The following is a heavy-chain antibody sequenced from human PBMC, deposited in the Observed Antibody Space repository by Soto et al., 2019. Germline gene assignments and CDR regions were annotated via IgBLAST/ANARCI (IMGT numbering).Heavy chain of an antibody. CDR2: ISYDGSNK. Sequence: GGSLRLSCAASGFTFSSYGMHWVRQAPGKGLEWVAVISYDGSNKYYADSVKGRFTISGDNSKNTLYLQMNSLRAEDTAVYYCAKEYQYQLLEYYFDYWGQGTLVTVSS. CDR3: AKEYQYQLLEYYFDY. J-gene: IGHJ4*02. CDR1: GFTFSSYG. D-gene: IGHD2-2*01. V-gene: IGHV3-30*18.